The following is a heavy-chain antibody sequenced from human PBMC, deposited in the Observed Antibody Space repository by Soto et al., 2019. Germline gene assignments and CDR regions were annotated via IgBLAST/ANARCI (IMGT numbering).Heavy chain of an antibody. CDR2: LNPSSGGT. Sequence: ASVKVSCKASGYTLITYYMHWVRQAPGQGLEWMGILNPSSGGTIYAQRFQGRVTITRDTSTSTVYMELSSLRSEDTAVYYCARAERLGGGWPHDAFDIWGQGTMVNVS. V-gene: IGHV1-46*01. J-gene: IGHJ3*02. CDR1: GYTLITYY. CDR3: ARAERLGGGWPHDAFDI. D-gene: IGHD6-19*01.